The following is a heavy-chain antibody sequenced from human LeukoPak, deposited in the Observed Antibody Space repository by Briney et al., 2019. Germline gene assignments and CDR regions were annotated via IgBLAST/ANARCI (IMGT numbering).Heavy chain of an antibody. CDR2: IYSGGST. D-gene: IGHD5-24*01. CDR1: GFTVSSNY. J-gene: IGHJ4*02. CDR3: ARERRWPQPEYYFDY. Sequence: GGSLRLSCAASGFTVSSNYMSWVRQAPGKGLEWVSVIYSGGSTYYADSVKGRFTISRDNSKNTLYLQMNSLRAEDTAVYYRARERRWPQPEYYFDYWGQGTLVTASS. V-gene: IGHV3-53*01.